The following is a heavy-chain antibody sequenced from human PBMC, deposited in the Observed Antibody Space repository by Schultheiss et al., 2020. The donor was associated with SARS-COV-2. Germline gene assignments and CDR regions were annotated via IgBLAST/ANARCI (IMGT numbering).Heavy chain of an antibody. D-gene: IGHD3-3*01. J-gene: IGHJ3*02. V-gene: IGHV3-33*06. CDR1: GFTFDDYG. Sequence: GGSLRLSCAASGFTFDDYGMSWVRQAPGKGLEWVAVIWYDGSNKYYADSVKGRFTISRDNSKNTLYLQMNSLRAEDTAVYYCAKNTVQIFGVVDAFDIWGQGTMVTVSS. CDR3: AKNTVQIFGVVDAFDI. CDR2: IWYDGSNK.